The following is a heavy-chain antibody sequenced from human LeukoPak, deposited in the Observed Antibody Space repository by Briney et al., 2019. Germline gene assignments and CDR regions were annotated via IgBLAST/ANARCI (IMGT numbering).Heavy chain of an antibody. CDR1: GFTFDDYA. Sequence: PGGSLRLSCAASGFTFDDYAMHWVHQPPGKGLEWVSLISADGAGTSYANSVKGRFIISRDNSKNLLFLQMNGLRTEDTAFYFCAKVGPWLANDLWGQGILVTVSS. J-gene: IGHJ5*02. CDR3: AKVGPWLANDL. V-gene: IGHV3-43*02. D-gene: IGHD6-19*01. CDR2: ISADGAGT.